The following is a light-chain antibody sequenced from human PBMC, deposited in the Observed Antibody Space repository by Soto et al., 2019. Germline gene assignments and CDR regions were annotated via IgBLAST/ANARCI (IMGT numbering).Light chain of an antibody. V-gene: IGKV3-15*01. J-gene: IGKJ3*01. Sequence: EIVMTQSPTTLSVSPGERATLSCRASQTVTYNLAWYQQKPGQPPRILIYGASTRATGIPARFSGSGSGTEFTLTISSLQSEDFAVYYCQHYNDWPFTFGPGTKVYFK. CDR3: QHYNDWPFT. CDR2: GAS. CDR1: QTVTYN.